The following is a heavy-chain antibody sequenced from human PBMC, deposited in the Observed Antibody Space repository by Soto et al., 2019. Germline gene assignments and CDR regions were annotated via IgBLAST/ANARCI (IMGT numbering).Heavy chain of an antibody. D-gene: IGHD4-17*01. Sequence: PGESLKISCKGSGYSFTSYWISWVRQMPGKGLEWMGRIDPSDSYTNYSPSFQGHVTISADKSISTAYLQWSSLKASDTAMYYCARHATVTTFGYYYYCMDVWGQGTTVTVSS. J-gene: IGHJ6*02. V-gene: IGHV5-10-1*01. CDR2: IDPSDSYT. CDR3: ARHATVTTFGYYYYCMDV. CDR1: GYSFTSYW.